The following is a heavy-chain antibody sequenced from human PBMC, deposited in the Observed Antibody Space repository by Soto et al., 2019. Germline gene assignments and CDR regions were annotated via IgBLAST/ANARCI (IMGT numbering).Heavy chain of an antibody. J-gene: IGHJ4*02. CDR2: ISSSSSTI. CDR1: GFTFSSYA. D-gene: IGHD5-18*01. Sequence: PGGSLRLSCAASGFTFSSYAMNWVRQAPGKGLEWVSYISSSSSTIYYADSVKGRFTISRDNAKNSLYLQMNSLRAEDTAVYYCARVTQRGNGYSYGYFQGVLERPLSPFDYWGQGTLVTVSS. V-gene: IGHV3-48*01. CDR3: ARVTQRGNGYSYGYFQGVLERPLSPFDY.